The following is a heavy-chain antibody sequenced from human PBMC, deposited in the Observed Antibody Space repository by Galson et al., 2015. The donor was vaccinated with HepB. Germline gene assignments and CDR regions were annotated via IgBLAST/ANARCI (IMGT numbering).Heavy chain of an antibody. J-gene: IGHJ4*02. Sequence: SLRLSCAASGFTFNNYAMNWVRQAPGKGLEWVSAISGSGDSTYYADSVKGRFTISRDNSKNTLYLQMNSLRAEDTAVYYCAKDHTTPQWVGHSFDYCGQGTLVTVSS. D-gene: IGHD1-26*01. CDR3: AKDHTTPQWVGHSFDY. V-gene: IGHV3-23*01. CDR2: ISGSGDST. CDR1: GFTFNNYA.